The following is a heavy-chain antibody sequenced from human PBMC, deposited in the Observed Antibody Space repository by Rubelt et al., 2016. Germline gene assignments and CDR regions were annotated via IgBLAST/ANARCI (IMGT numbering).Heavy chain of an antibody. J-gene: IGHJ4*02. CDR1: GFTFSNYG. Sequence: QVQLVESGGGVVQPGRSLRLSCAASGFTFSNYGMHWVRRAPGKGLEWVAVMSYDGGNQYYGDSVKGRFTISRDNSKNTLYSQMNSRRAEDTAVYYCARGSYGNGGDYWGQGTLVTVSS. V-gene: IGHV3-30*03. CDR3: ARGSYGNGGDY. D-gene: IGHD3-16*01. CDR2: MSYDGGNQ.